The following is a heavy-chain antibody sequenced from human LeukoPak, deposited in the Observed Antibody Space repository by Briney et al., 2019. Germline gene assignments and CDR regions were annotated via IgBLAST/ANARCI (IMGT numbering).Heavy chain of an antibody. CDR2: INPNSGGT. J-gene: IGHJ6*02. CDR3: ARVGGATTVVTPSYYYGMDV. CDR1: GYTFTGYY. Sequence: ASVNVSCKASGYTFTGYYMHWVRQAPGQGLEWMGWINPNSGGTNYAQKFQGWVTMTRDTSISTAYMELSRLRSDDTAVYYCARVGGATTVVTPSYYYGMDVWGQGTTVTVSS. D-gene: IGHD4-23*01. V-gene: IGHV1-2*04.